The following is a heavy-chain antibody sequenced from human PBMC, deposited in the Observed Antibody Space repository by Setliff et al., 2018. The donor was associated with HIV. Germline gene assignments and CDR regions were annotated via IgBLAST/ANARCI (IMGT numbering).Heavy chain of an antibody. Sequence: PSETLSLTCTVSGGSISSNSYYWSWIRQPPGKGLEWIGTIYYDGSTIYDPSLRSRVTTSVDTSKNQFSLRVKSVTAGDTSLYFCARRRGPMVRGVDPAPSFFFDYWGQGTPVT. D-gene: IGHD3-10*01. V-gene: IGHV4-61*05. CDR1: GGSISSNSYY. J-gene: IGHJ4*02. CDR2: IYYDGST. CDR3: ARRRGPMVRGVDPAPSFFFDY.